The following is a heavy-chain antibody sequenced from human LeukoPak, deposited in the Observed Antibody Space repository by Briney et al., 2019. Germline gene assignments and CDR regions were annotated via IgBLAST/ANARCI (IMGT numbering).Heavy chain of an antibody. CDR3: ARHVIAETGYLNWIDP. CDR2: VYYSGST. Sequence: PSETLSLTCTVSGGSISSYYWSWIRQPPGKGLEWIGYVYYSGSTDYNPSLKSRVTISVDTSKNQFSLKLRSVTAADTAVYYCARHVIAETGYLNWIDPWGQGTLVTVSS. D-gene: IGHD6-13*01. CDR1: GGSISSYY. V-gene: IGHV4-59*08. J-gene: IGHJ5*02.